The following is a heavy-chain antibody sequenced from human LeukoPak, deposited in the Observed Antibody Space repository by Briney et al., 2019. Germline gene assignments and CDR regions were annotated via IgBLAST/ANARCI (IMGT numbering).Heavy chain of an antibody. CDR2: IIPIFGTA. CDR3: ARDRYYDILTGPLDY. J-gene: IGHJ4*02. CDR1: GYTFTGYY. V-gene: IGHV1-69*06. Sequence: SVKVSCKASGYTFTGYYMHWVRQAPGQGLEWMGGIIPIFGTANYAQKFQGRVTITADKSTSTAYMELSSLRSEDTAVYYCARDRYYDILTGPLDYWGQGTLVTVSS. D-gene: IGHD3-9*01.